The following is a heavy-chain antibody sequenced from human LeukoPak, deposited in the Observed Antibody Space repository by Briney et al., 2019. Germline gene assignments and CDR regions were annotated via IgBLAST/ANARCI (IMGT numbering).Heavy chain of an antibody. CDR2: ISSSGSTI. CDR3: ARDSDSSGWLDYYMDV. D-gene: IGHD6-19*01. CDR1: GFTFSDYY. Sequence: PGGSLRLSCAASGFTFSDYYMSWIRQAPGKGLEWVSYISSSGSTIYYADSVKGRFTISRDNAKNSLYLQMNSLRAEDTAVYYCARDSDSSGWLDYYMDVWGKGTTVTISS. J-gene: IGHJ6*03. V-gene: IGHV3-11*04.